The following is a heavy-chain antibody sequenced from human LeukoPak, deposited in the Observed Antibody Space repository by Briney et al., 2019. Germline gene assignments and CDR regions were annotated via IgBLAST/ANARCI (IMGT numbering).Heavy chain of an antibody. CDR2: ISAYNGNT. Sequence: ASVKVSCKASGYTFTSYGISWVRQAPGQGLEWMGWISAYNGNTNYAQKLQGRVTMTTDTSTSTAYMELRSLRSDDTAVYYCARDRGYIYYDSSGYYYLDYWGQGTLVTASS. CDR3: ARDRGYIYYDSSGYYYLDY. J-gene: IGHJ4*02. V-gene: IGHV1-18*01. CDR1: GYTFTSYG. D-gene: IGHD3-22*01.